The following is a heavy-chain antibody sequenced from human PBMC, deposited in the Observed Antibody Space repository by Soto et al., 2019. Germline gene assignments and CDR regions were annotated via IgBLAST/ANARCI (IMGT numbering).Heavy chain of an antibody. V-gene: IGHV4-39*01. CDR3: AAGMIFGVPYYYYYGMDV. CDR1: GGCISSSSYY. D-gene: IGHD3-3*01. CDR2: IYYSGST. Sequence: SETLSLTCTVSGGCISSSSYYWGWIRQVPGKGLEWIGSIYYSGSTYYTPSLKSRVTISVDTSTNQFFLKLSAVTSADKAVYYCAAGMIFGVPYYYYYGMDVLGQGTTVTVSS. J-gene: IGHJ6*02.